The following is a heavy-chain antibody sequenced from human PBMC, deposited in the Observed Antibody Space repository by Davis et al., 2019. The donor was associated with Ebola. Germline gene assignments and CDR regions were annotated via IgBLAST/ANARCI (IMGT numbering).Heavy chain of an antibody. V-gene: IGHV3-30*02. CDR1: GFTFSSYG. D-gene: IGHD6-19*01. CDR2: IWYDGSNK. CDR3: AKEGLGGQWLVNFDY. Sequence: PGGSLRLSCAASGFTFSSYGMHWVRQAPGKGLEWVAVIWYDGSNKYYADSVKGRFTISRDNSKNTLYLQMNSLRAEDTAVYYCAKEGLGGQWLVNFDYWGQGTLVTVSS. J-gene: IGHJ4*02.